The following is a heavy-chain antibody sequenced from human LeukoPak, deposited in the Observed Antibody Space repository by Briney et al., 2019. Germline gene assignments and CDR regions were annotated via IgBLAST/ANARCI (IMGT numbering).Heavy chain of an antibody. CDR2: INEGGSDK. D-gene: IGHD2-2*01. CDR1: GFTFSNYW. V-gene: IGHV3-7*05. CDR3: AGPTCLRGAYCSTNF. J-gene: IGHJ4*02. Sequence: GGSLRLSCAASGFTFSNYWMSWVRQAPGKGLEWVAKINEGGSDKHYVDSVKGRFTISRDNAKNSMYLQMSSLRAEDTAVYYCAGPTCLRGAYCSTNFWGQGTLVTVSS.